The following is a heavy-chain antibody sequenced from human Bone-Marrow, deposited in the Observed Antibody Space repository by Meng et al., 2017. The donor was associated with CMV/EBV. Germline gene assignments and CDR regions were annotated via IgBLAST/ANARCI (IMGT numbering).Heavy chain of an antibody. CDR3: VKWGGGDSTAKD. J-gene: IGHJ4*02. D-gene: IGHD2/OR15-2a*01. CDR1: GFMFSNYA. Sequence: GGSLRLSCAASGFMFSNYAMTWVRQAPGKGLEWVSFISGTGGTTNSADSVKGRFSISRNNSKNSLYLQMNNLRADDTAVYYCVKWGGGDSTAKDWGQGTLVTVSS. V-gene: IGHV3-23*01. CDR2: ISGTGGTT.